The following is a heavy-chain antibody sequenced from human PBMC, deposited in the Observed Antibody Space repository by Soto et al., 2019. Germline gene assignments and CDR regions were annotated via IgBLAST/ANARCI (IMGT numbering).Heavy chain of an antibody. V-gene: IGHV4-59*01. D-gene: IGHD6-13*01. CDR2: VYHSGST. CDR1: GGSIENYY. CDR3: ARDGSSWSYFDY. J-gene: IGHJ4*02. Sequence: SETLSLTCNVSGGSIENYYWSWIRQAPGKGLEWIGYVYHSGSTNYNPSLKSRVTISVDTSKNQFSLKLSSVTAADTAVYYCARDGSSWSYFDYWGQGTLVTVSS.